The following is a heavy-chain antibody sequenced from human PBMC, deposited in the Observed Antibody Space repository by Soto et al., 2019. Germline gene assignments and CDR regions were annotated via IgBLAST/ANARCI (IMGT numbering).Heavy chain of an antibody. D-gene: IGHD5-18*01. V-gene: IGHV3-30-3*01. CDR3: ARDQISVQLWSPGFDY. CDR1: GFTFSSYA. CDR2: ISYDGSNK. Sequence: ESGGGVVQPGRSLRLSCAASGFTFSSYAMHWVRQAPGKGLEWVAVISYDGSNKYYADSVKGRFTISRDNSKNTLYLQMNSLRAEDTAVYYCARDQISVQLWSPGFDYWGQGTLVTVSS. J-gene: IGHJ4*02.